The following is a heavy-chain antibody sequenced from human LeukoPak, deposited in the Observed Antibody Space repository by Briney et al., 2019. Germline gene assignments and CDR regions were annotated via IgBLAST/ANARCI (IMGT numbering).Heavy chain of an antibody. V-gene: IGHV3-21*01. CDR2: ISSSSTYT. Sequence: GGSLRLSCAASGFTFSSYSMNWVRQAPGKGLEWVSSISSSSTYTFYADSVKGRFTISRDNARNSLFLQMNSLRAEDTAVYYCARDPYSGTYGNTYYYYMDVWGKGTTVTISS. D-gene: IGHD1-26*01. J-gene: IGHJ6*03. CDR3: ARDPYSGTYGNTYYYYMDV. CDR1: GFTFSSYS.